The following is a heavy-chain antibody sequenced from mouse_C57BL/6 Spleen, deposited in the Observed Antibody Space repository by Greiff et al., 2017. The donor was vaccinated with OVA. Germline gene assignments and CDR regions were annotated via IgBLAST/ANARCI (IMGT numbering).Heavy chain of an antibody. D-gene: IGHD2-12*01. CDR1: GFTFSSYA. V-gene: IGHV5-4*01. CDR2: ISDGGSYT. CDR3: ARDYNSLNAMDY. Sequence: DVMLVESGGGLVKPGGSLKLSCAASGFTFSSYAMSWVRQTPEKRLEWVATISDGGSYTYYPDNVKGRFTISRDNAKNNLYLQMSHLKSEDTAMYYCARDYNSLNAMDYWGQGTSVTVSS. J-gene: IGHJ4*01.